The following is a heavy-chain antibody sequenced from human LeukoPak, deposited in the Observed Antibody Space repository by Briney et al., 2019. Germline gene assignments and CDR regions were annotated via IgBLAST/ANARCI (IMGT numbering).Heavy chain of an antibody. CDR1: GGSISSYY. CDR3: ARGRLHWFGEDYYFDY. V-gene: IGHV4-59*01. Sequence: SETLSLTCTVCGGSISSYYWSWIRQPPGKGLEWIGYIYYSGSTNYNPSLKSRVTISVDTSKNQFSLKLSSVTAADTAVYYCARGRLHWFGEDYYFDYWGQGTLVTVSS. D-gene: IGHD3-10*01. CDR2: IYYSGST. J-gene: IGHJ4*02.